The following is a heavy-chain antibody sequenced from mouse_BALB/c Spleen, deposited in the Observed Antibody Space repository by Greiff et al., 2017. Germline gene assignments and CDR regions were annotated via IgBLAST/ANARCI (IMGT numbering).Heavy chain of an antibody. CDR2: IDPYNGGT. CDR1: GYSFTDYN. V-gene: IGHV1S135*01. J-gene: IGHJ1*01. D-gene: IGHD1-1*01. CDR3: ARLGGYGSSYWYFDV. Sequence: EVKLVESGPELVKPGASVKVSCKASGYSFTDYNMYWVKQSHGKSLEWIGYIDPYNGGTSYNQKFKGKATLTVDKSSSTAFMHLNSLTSEDSAVYYCARLGGYGSSYWYFDVWGAGTTVTVSS.